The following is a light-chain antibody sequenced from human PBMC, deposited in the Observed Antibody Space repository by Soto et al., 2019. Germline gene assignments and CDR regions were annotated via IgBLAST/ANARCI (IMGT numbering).Light chain of an antibody. CDR3: QTWGTGPLNG. Sequence: QLVLTQSPSASASLGASVKLTRTLSSGHSSYAIAWHPKQPEKGPRYLMKLNSDGSHSKGDGIPDRFSGSSSGAELYLPIPSLQSEDEADYFCQTWGTGPLNGFGTGTKLTVL. V-gene: IGLV4-69*01. J-gene: IGLJ1*01. CDR2: LNSDGSH. CDR1: SGHSSYA.